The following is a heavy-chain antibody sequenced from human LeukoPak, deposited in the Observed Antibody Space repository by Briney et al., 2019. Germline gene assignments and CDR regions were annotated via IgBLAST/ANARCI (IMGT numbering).Heavy chain of an antibody. CDR1: GYTFTSYG. J-gene: IGHJ4*02. CDR2: ISAYNGNT. V-gene: IGHV1-18*01. CDR3: AIDLYYYDSSGYSPQDY. D-gene: IGHD3-22*01. Sequence: ASVKVSCKASGYTFTSYGISWVRQAPGQGLEWMGWISAYNGNTNYAQKLQGRVTMTTDTSTSTAYMELRSLRSDDTAVYYCAIDLYYYDSSGYSPQDYWGQGTLVTVSS.